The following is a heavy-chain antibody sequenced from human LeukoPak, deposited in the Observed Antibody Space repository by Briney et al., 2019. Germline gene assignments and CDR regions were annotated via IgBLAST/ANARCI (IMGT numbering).Heavy chain of an antibody. D-gene: IGHD3-9*01. J-gene: IGHJ4*02. V-gene: IGHV3-30*02. CDR2: IRAHGGDK. Sequence: GGSLRLSCAASGFTFSSYGMHWVRQAPGKALEWVAVIRAHGGDKYCADSVKGRFTISRDNSKNTLSLQMTSLRNEDTAVYYCVRDRDWAFDYWGQGTLVTVSS. CDR1: GFTFSSYG. CDR3: VRDRDWAFDY.